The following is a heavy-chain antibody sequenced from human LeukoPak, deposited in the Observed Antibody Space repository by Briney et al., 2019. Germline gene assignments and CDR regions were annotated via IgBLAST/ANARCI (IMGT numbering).Heavy chain of an antibody. D-gene: IGHD3-10*01. V-gene: IGHV1-18*01. CDR2: ISAYNGNT. CDR3: ARIRGFGADYYYYMDV. CDR1: GYTFTSYG. J-gene: IGHJ6*03. Sequence: GASVEVSCKASGYTFTSYGISWVRQAPGQGLEWMGWISAYNGNTNYAQKLQGRVTMTTDISTSTVYMGLSSLRSEDTAVYYCARIRGFGADYYYYMDVWGKGTTVTVSS.